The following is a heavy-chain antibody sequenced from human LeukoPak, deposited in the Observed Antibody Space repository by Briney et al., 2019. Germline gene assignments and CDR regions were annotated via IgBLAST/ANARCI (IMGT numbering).Heavy chain of an antibody. CDR1: GYTSTTYY. J-gene: IGHJ4*02. Sequence: ASVKVSCKASGYTSTTYYMHWVRQAPGQGLEWMGLINFSDGNTHYAERFQGRVTMTRDTSTGTVYMELSSLRFEDAAVYYCATYKSGWGDAPYWGQGTLVTVPS. CDR2: INFSDGNT. V-gene: IGHV1-46*01. CDR3: ATYKSGWGDAPY. D-gene: IGHD6-19*01.